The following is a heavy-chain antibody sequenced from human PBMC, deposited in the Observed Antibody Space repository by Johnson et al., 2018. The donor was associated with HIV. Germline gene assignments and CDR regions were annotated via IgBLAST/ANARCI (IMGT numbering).Heavy chain of an antibody. Sequence: QMQLVESGGGVVQPGRSLRLSCAASGITFSDYAMHWVRQAPGKGLEWVSVISYDGSNKYNADSVKGRFTISRDNSKNTLYLQMNSLRPEDTAVYYCARDSSNSFRFEMYAFDIWGQGTMVTVSS. J-gene: IGHJ3*02. CDR1: GITFSDYA. V-gene: IGHV3-30*14. CDR2: ISYDGSNK. D-gene: IGHD6-6*01. CDR3: ARDSSNSFRFEMYAFDI.